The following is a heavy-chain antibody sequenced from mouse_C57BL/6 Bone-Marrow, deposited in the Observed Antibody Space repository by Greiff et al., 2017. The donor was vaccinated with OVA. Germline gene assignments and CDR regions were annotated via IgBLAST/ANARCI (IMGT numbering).Heavy chain of an antibody. CDR2: IYPRSGNT. V-gene: IGHV1-81*01. D-gene: IGHD2-5*01. CDR1: GYTFTSYG. Sequence: VMLVESGAELARPGASVKLSCKASGYTFTSYGISWVKQRTGQGLEWIGEIYPRSGNTYYNEKFKGKATLTADKSSSTAYMELRSLTSEDSAVYFCARSGSNYDFDYWGQGTTLTVSS. CDR3: ARSGSNYDFDY. J-gene: IGHJ2*01.